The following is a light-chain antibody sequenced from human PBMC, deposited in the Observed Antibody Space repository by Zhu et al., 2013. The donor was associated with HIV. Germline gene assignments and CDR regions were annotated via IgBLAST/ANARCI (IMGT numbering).Light chain of an antibody. J-gene: IGLJ1*01. Sequence: QSVLTQPPLVSAAPGHRVTISCSGSDSNIGDNFVSWYQDVPGAAPRLLIYDNTERPSDIPDRFSGSKSGTSATLAITGLQTGDEADYYCETWDNTLREEVFGTGTKVTVL. V-gene: IGLV1-51*01. CDR3: ETWDNTLREEV. CDR2: DNT. CDR1: DSNIGDNF.